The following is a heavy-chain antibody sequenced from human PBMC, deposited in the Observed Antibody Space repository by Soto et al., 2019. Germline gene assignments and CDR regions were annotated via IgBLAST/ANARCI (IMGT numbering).Heavy chain of an antibody. J-gene: IGHJ6*02. V-gene: IGHV3-21*01. Sequence: PGGSLRLSCAASGFTFSSYSMNWVRQAPGKGLEWVSSISSSSSYIYYADSVKGRFTISRDNAKNSLYLQMNSLRAEDTAVYYCAKDGGAGNFYYYGADVWGQGTTVTVSS. CDR1: GFTFSSYS. D-gene: IGHD3-16*01. CDR2: ISSSSSYI. CDR3: AKDGGAGNFYYYGADV.